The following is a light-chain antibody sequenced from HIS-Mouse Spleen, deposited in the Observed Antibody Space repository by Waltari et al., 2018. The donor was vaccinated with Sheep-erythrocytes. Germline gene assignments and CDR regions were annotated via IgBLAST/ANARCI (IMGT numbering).Light chain of an antibody. CDR3: QAWDSSVV. V-gene: IGLV3-1*01. J-gene: IGLJ2*01. CDR1: KLGAKY. CDR2: QDS. Sequence: SYELTQPPSVSVSPAQTARIPCSGDKLGAKYACWYQQKPGQSPVLVIYQDSKRPSGIPERFSGSNSGNTATLTISGTQAMDEADYYCQAWDSSVVFGGGTKLTVL.